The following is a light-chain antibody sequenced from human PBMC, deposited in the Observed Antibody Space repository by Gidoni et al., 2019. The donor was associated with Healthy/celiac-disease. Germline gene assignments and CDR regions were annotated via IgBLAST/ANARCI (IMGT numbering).Light chain of an antibody. CDR1: SSDVGGYNY. CDR3: SSYAGSNKV. V-gene: IGLV2-8*01. J-gene: IGLJ2*01. Sequence: QSALTQPPSASGSPGQSVTLSCTGTSSDVGGYNYVSWYQQHPGKAPKLMIYEVSKRPSGVPDRFSGSKSGNMASLTVSGLQAEDEADYYCSSYAGSNKVFGGGTKLTVL. CDR2: EVS.